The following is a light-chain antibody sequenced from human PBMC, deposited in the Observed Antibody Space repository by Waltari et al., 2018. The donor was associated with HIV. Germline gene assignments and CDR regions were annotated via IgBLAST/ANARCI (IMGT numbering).Light chain of an antibody. CDR1: QSVTRNF. CDR3: LQYGSSRYT. Sequence: EIVLTQSPGTLSLSPDDRATLSCRASQSVTRNFLAWYQQKRGQAPRLLIYDASTRAKGIPDRFSGGGSGTDFTLTISRLEPEDFAAYYCLQYGSSRYTFGQGTNLDI. V-gene: IGKV3-20*01. CDR2: DAS. J-gene: IGKJ2*01.